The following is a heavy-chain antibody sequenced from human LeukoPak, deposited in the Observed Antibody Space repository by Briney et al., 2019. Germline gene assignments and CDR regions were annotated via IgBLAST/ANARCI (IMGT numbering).Heavy chain of an antibody. J-gene: IGHJ6*02. V-gene: IGHV3-48*01. D-gene: IGHD3-22*01. CDR2: ISSSSSTI. Sequence: GGSLRLSCAASGFTFSSYWMGWVRQAPGKGLEWVSYISSSSSTIYYADSVKGRFTISRDNAKNSLYLQMNSLRAEDTAVYYCARDSSDSSGYYFYYYGMDVWGQGTTVTVSS. CDR1: GFTFSSYW. CDR3: ARDSSDSSGYYFYYYGMDV.